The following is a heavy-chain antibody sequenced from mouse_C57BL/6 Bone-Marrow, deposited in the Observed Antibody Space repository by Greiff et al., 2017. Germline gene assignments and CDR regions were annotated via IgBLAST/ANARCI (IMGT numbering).Heavy chain of an antibody. J-gene: IGHJ4*01. CDR2: ISDGGSYT. CDR3: ARGGLPYYAMDY. Sequence: EVQRVEPGGGLVKPGGSLKLSCAASGFTFSSYALSLVRQTPEKRLEWVATISDGGSYTYYPDNVKGRFTISSDNAKNNLYLQMGHLKSEDTAMYYCARGGLPYYAMDYWGQGTSVTVSS. CDR1: GFTFSSYA. D-gene: IGHD2-2*01. V-gene: IGHV5-4*01.